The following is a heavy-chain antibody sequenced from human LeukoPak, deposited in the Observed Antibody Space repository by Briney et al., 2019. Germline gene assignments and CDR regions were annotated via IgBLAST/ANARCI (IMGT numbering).Heavy chain of an antibody. CDR3: ARGLLYYYYMDV. V-gene: IGHV1-2*02. CDR1: GYTFTGYY. Sequence: ASVKVSCKASGYTFTGYYMHRVRQAPGQGLEWMGWINPNSGGTNYAQKFQGRVTMTRDTSISTAYMELSRLRSDDTAVYYCARGLLYYYYMDVWGKGTTVTISS. CDR2: INPNSGGT. J-gene: IGHJ6*03.